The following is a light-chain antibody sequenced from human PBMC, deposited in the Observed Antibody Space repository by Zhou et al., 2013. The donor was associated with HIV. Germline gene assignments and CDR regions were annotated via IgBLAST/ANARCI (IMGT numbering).Light chain of an antibody. CDR1: SNDVGGYNY. CDR2: DVS. Sequence: QSALTQPASVSGSPGQTITIACTGTSNDVGGYNYVSWYLQHPGKAPKLMIYDVSKRPSGISNRFSGSKSGNTASLTISGLQAEDEADYYCSSYTRNNTRVFGGGTKVTV. J-gene: IGLJ2*01. V-gene: IGLV2-14*03. CDR3: SSYTRNNTRV.